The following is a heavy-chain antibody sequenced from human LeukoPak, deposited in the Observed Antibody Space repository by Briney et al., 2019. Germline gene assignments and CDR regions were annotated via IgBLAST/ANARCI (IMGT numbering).Heavy chain of an antibody. CDR2: IYPGDSDT. V-gene: IGHV5-51*01. Sequence: GEALKISCKGAGYSFASYWIGWVRQMPGKGLEWMGIIYPGDSDTRYSPSFQAQVTISADKSISTAYLQRSSPNASDTATYYCARRDSRGYHFDYWGQGTLVTVSS. D-gene: IGHD3-22*01. CDR1: GYSFASYW. J-gene: IGHJ4*02. CDR3: ARRDSRGYHFDY.